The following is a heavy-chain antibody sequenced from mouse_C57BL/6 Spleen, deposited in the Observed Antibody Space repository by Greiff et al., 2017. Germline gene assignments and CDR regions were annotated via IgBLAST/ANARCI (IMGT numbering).Heavy chain of an antibody. D-gene: IGHD2-3*01. CDR2: INPGSGGT. CDR3: ARGMGILYAMDY. CDR1: GYAFTNYL. J-gene: IGHJ4*01. V-gene: IGHV1-54*01. Sequence: QVQLQQSGAELVRPGTSVKVSCKASGYAFTNYLIEWVKQRPGQGLEWIGVINPGSGGTNYNEKFKGKATLTAGKSSSTAYMQLSSLTSEDSAVYFCARGMGILYAMDYWGQGTSVTVSS.